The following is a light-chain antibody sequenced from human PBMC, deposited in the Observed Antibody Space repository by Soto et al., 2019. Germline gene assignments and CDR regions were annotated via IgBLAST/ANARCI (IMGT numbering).Light chain of an antibody. Sequence: QSALTQPASVSGSPGPSITISCTGTSSDVGGYNYVSWYQQHPGKAPKLMIYDVSNRPSGVSNRFSGSKSGNTASLTISGLQAEDEADYYCRSYPSSSTDVVFGGGTKLTVL. CDR3: RSYPSSSTDVV. J-gene: IGLJ2*01. V-gene: IGLV2-14*01. CDR2: DVS. CDR1: SSDVGGYNY.